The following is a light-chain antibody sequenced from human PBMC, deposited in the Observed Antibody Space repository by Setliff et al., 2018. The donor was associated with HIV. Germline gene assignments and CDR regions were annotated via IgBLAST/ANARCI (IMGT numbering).Light chain of an antibody. Sequence: QSVLTQPPSVSGAPGQGVAISCSGSSSNIGRNTVSWYQHLPGSAPKFLICNDNQCPPGVPDRFAAPKSGVSASLAISGLRPEDEADYYCAAWDNTLNAFVFGTGTKVTVL. CDR2: NDN. CDR3: AAWDNTLNAFV. J-gene: IGLJ1*01. CDR1: SSNIGRNT. V-gene: IGLV1-44*01.